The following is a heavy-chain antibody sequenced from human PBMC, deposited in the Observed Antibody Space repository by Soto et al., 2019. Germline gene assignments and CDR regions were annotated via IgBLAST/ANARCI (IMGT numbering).Heavy chain of an antibody. CDR3: AREERITIFGVRYYYYYMDV. CDR1: GFTFSSYG. D-gene: IGHD3-3*01. Sequence: GGSLRLSCAASGFTFSSYGMHWVRQAPGKGLEWVAVIWYDGSNKYYADSVKGRFTISRDNSKNTLYLQMNSLRAEDTAVYYCAREERITIFGVRYYYYYMDVWGKGTTVTVSS. CDR2: IWYDGSNK. J-gene: IGHJ6*03. V-gene: IGHV3-33*01.